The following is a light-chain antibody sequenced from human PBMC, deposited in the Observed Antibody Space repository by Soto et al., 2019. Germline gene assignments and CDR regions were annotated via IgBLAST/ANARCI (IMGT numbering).Light chain of an antibody. V-gene: IGKV3-15*01. Sequence: VMTQSPATLSLSPGDRATLSCRASQVVSRHLAWYQQRPGQAPRLLIQGASTRATGVPARFSGSQSGTEFTLTITSLQSEDFAVYYCQQYDNWPWMFGQGTKVEIK. CDR1: QVVSRH. J-gene: IGKJ1*01. CDR3: QQYDNWPWM. CDR2: GAS.